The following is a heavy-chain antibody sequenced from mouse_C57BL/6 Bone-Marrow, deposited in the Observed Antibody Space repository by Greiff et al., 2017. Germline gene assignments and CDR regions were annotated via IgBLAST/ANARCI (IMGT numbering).Heavy chain of an antibody. V-gene: IGHV5-6*01. CDR3: ARQGRYYFDY. Sequence: EVMLVESGGDLVKPGGSLKFSCAASGFTFSSYGMSWVRQTPDKSLEWVATISSGGSYTYYPDSVKGRFTISRDNATNTLYLQMSSLKSEDTAMYYFARQGRYYFDYWGQGTTLTVSA. CDR1: GFTFSSYG. CDR2: ISSGGSYT. J-gene: IGHJ2*01.